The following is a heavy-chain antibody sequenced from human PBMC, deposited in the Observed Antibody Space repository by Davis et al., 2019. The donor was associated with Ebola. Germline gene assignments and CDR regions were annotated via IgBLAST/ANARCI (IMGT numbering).Heavy chain of an antibody. J-gene: IGHJ6*02. Sequence: HTGGSLRLSCAASGFTFIPFWMHWVRQVPGKGLAWVSRINSDGRGTSYADSVQGRFTISRDNAKGMVYLQLNSLRAEDSGVYYCARARSPYARDGMDVWGQGTTVTVSS. CDR1: GFTFIPFW. D-gene: IGHD3-16*01. CDR2: INSDGRGT. CDR3: ARARSPYARDGMDV. V-gene: IGHV3-74*01.